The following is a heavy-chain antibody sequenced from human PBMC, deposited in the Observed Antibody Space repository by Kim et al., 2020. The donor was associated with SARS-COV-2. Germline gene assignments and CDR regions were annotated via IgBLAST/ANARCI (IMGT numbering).Heavy chain of an antibody. CDR2: IYYSGST. V-gene: IGHV4-59*01. J-gene: IGHJ4*02. CDR3: ARGSEGYSSGWYKY. Sequence: SETLSLTCTVSSGSISNYYWSWIRQPPGKGLEWIGYIYYSGSTNYNPSLKSRVTISMDTSKSQLSLRLSSVTAADTAVCYCARGSEGYSSGWYKYWGQGTLVTVSS. CDR1: SGSISNYY. D-gene: IGHD6-19*01.